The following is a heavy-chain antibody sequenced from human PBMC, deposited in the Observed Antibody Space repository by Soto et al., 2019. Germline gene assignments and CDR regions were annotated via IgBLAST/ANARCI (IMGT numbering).Heavy chain of an antibody. Sequence: WGSLRLSCAASGFTFSTYSMNWVRQAPGKGLEWVSSISSRSIYIYYADSVKGRFTISRDDAKNSLYLQVNSLRAEDTAVYYCARDLLLSSGGTWYSGGFDYWGQGTLVTVSS. CDR2: ISSRSIYI. D-gene: IGHD2-15*01. CDR1: GFTFSTYS. V-gene: IGHV3-21*01. J-gene: IGHJ4*02. CDR3: ARDLLLSSGGTWYSGGFDY.